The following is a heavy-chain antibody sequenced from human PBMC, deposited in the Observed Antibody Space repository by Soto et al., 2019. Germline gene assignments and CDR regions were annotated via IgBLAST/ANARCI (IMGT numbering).Heavy chain of an antibody. CDR2: TYYSGST. CDR1: GGSISSSSSY. J-gene: IGHJ6*02. Sequence: QLQLQESGPGLVKPSETLSLPCTVSGGSISSSSSYWGWIRQPPGKGLEWIGSTYYSGSTYYNPSLKSRVTITVDTSKTQFSLKRSSGTAADTAVYYCARHVWSGYYYYYYYGMDVWGQGTTVTVSS. CDR3: ARHVWSGYYYYYYYGMDV. D-gene: IGHD3-3*01. V-gene: IGHV4-39*01.